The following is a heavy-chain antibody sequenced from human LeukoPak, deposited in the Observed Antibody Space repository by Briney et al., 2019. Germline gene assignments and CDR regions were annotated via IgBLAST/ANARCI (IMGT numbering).Heavy chain of an antibody. CDR3: ARHAGAAGSPLY. CDR1: GYSFTNYW. J-gene: IGHJ4*02. V-gene: IGHV5-51*01. CDR2: IYPADSDT. D-gene: IGHD6-13*01. Sequence: GESLKISCKGSGYSFTNYWIGWVRQMPGKGLEWMGIIYPADSDTRYSPSFQGQVTISADESISTAYLQWSSLKASDTAIYYCARHAGAAGSPLYWGQGTLVTVSS.